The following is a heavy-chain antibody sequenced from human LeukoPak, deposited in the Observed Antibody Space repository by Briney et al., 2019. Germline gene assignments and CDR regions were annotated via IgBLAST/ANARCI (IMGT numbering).Heavy chain of an antibody. Sequence: GGSLRLSCTASGFTFGDYAMSWFRQAPGKGLEWVGFIRSKAYGGTTEYAASVKGRFTISRDDSKSIAYLQMNSLKTEDTAVHYCTRDRSSRYYYYYYYMDVWGKGTTVTVSS. CDR1: GFTFGDYA. V-gene: IGHV3-49*03. CDR3: TRDRSSRYYYYYYYMDV. J-gene: IGHJ6*03. D-gene: IGHD2-2*01. CDR2: IRSKAYGGTT.